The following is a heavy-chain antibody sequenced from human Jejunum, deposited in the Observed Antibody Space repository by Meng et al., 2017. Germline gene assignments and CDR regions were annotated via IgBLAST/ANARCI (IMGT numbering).Heavy chain of an antibody. D-gene: IGHD6-19*01. CDR1: GHTFTNY. J-gene: IGHJ4*02. Sequence: QGKRVQSGAEVKKPGALVEGSCKASGHTFTNYMHWVRQAPGQGLEWMGLINLSGGATSYAHKFRGRVTMTSDASTTTVYMDLSSLESEDTAVYYCATGGDSSGWFGLAGWGQGTLVTVSS. CDR2: INLSGGAT. CDR3: ATGGDSSGWFGLAG. V-gene: IGHV1-46*01.